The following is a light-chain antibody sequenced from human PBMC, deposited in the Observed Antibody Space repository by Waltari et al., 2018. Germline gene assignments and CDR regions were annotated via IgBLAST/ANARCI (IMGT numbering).Light chain of an antibody. V-gene: IGLV2-11*01. J-gene: IGLJ2*01. CDR1: SSDVGYYNY. Sequence: QSALTQPRSVSGSPGQSVTISCTGTSSDVGYYNYVSWYQQHPAKAPKLMIYDVIERPSGFPCLFSGAKSGNTASLTISGLQAEDEADYYCCSYTGNYLRVFGGGTKLTVL. CDR3: CSYTGNYLRV. CDR2: DVI.